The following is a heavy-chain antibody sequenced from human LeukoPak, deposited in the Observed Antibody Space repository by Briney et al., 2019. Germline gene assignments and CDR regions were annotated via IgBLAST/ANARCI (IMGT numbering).Heavy chain of an antibody. CDR3: ARAAWISGYDYGEAFDI. V-gene: IGHV3-33*01. Sequence: GGSLRLSCAASGFSFSRYGMHWVRQAPGEGLEWVGVIWYDGTKQYYADSVKGRFTISRDNSKNTLDLHMNRLGVEDTAVYYCARAAWISGYDYGEAFDIWGQGTLVTVSS. D-gene: IGHD5-12*01. J-gene: IGHJ3*02. CDR1: GFSFSRYG. CDR2: IWYDGTKQ.